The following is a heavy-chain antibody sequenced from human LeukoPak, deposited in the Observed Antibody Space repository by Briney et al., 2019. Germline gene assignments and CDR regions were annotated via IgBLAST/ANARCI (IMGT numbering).Heavy chain of an antibody. D-gene: IGHD6-13*01. V-gene: IGHV3-30*18. CDR1: GFTFSSYG. CDR3: AKSERLYSSSWYNDY. Sequence: GGSLRLSCAASGFTFSSYGMHWVRQAPGKGLEWVAVISYDGSNKYYADSVKGRFTISRDNSKNTLYLQMNSLRAEDTAVYYCAKSERLYSSSWYNDYWGQGTLVTVSS. J-gene: IGHJ4*02. CDR2: ISYDGSNK.